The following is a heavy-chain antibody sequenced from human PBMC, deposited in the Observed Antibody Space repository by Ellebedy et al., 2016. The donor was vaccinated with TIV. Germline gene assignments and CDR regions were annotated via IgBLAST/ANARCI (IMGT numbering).Heavy chain of an antibody. J-gene: IGHJ4*02. CDR3: AVQGPAARQVE. CDR1: GFTVSSND. CDR2: IYSAGDV. Sequence: GESLKISCAASGFTVSSNDMSWVRQAQGKGLEWVSLIYSAGDVHYADSVKGRFTMSRDTSKNTRHLQRTSLRVEDTAVYYCAVQGPAARQVEWGQGTLVTASS. V-gene: IGHV3-53*01. D-gene: IGHD6-6*01.